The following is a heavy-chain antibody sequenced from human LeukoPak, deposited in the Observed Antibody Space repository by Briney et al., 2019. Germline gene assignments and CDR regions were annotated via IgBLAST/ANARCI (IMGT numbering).Heavy chain of an antibody. D-gene: IGHD3-10*01. CDR3: ARGLWVLDY. CDR1: GGSISSGSYY. V-gene: IGHV4-61*02. Sequence: SQTLSLTCTVSGGSISSGSYYWSWIRQPAGKGLEWIGRIYTSGSTNYNPSLKSRVTISVDTSKNQFSLKLSSVTAADTAVYYCARGLWVLDYWGQGTLVTVSS. CDR2: IYTSGST. J-gene: IGHJ4*02.